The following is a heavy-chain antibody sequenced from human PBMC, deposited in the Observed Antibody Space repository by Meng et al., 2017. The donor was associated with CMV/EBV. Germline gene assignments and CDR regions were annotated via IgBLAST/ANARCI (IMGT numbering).Heavy chain of an antibody. V-gene: IGHV3-7*04. J-gene: IGHJ4*02. CDR3: ARGYNRLAASALDY. D-gene: IGHD6-13*01. CDR2: IKQDGSEK. CDR1: GFTFSTHW. Sequence: GGSLRLSCAASGFTFSTHWMTWGRQAPGKGLEWVANIKQDGSEKYYVDSVKGRFTIPRDNAKNSLYLDMNSLRAEDTAVYYCARGYNRLAASALDYWGQGVLVTVSS.